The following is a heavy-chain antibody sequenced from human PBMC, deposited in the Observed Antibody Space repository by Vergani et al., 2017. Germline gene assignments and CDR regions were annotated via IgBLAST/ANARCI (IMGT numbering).Heavy chain of an antibody. CDR1: GGSFTSYH. J-gene: IGHJ6*03. V-gene: IGHV4-34*01. Sequence: QVQLQQWGGGLLKPSETLSLTCVVNGGSFTSYHWTWIRQSPGEGLEWVGDIDHTGRPDYNPSLKSLLTMSVDKSRHQFSLTLNSVTATDTAIYFCARVNTETNGHLYYYYYMDVWGQGTAVTVS. CDR3: ARVNTETNGHLYYYYYMDV. D-gene: IGHD4-11*01. CDR2: IDHTGRP.